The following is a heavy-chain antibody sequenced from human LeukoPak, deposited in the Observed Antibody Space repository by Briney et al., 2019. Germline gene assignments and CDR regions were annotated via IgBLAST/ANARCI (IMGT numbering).Heavy chain of an antibody. CDR1: GFTVSSNY. CDR3: AKERSPVTDPYFDY. V-gene: IGHV3-53*01. J-gene: IGHJ4*02. D-gene: IGHD4-11*01. Sequence: LPGGSLRLSCAASGFTVSSNYMSWVRQAPGKGLEWVSVIYSGGSTYYADSVRGRFTISRDNSKNTLYLQMNSLRAEDTAVYYCAKERSPVTDPYFDYWGQGTLVTVSS. CDR2: IYSGGST.